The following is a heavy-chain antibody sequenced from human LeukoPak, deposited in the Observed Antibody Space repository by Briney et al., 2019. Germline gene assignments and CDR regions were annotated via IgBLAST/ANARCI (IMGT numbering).Heavy chain of an antibody. CDR2: ISAGADVI. J-gene: IGHJ3*02. CDR3: AKSLLTTATGTGRAFDI. V-gene: IGHV3-23*01. CDR1: GFSFRDYP. D-gene: IGHD1-1*01. Sequence: PGGSLRLSCEAAGFSFRDYPMGWVRRASGKRLEWVSVISAGADVIFYADPVKGRFTISRDNSKNTLYLQMNSLRAEDSAEYYCAKSLLTTATGTGRAFDIWGQGTMVTVSA.